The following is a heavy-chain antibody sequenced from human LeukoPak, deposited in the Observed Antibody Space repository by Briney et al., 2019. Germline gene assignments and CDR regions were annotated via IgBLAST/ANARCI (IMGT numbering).Heavy chain of an antibody. CDR3: ATFLAIVTARDSLYFQH. CDR2: VSGSGGVT. J-gene: IGHJ1*01. D-gene: IGHD3-3*02. CDR1: GFTFSDYY. Sequence: GGSLRLSCAASGFTFSDYYMTWVRQAPGKGLEWVSGVSGSGGVTYHAESVKGRFTISRDNSKNTLHLQMNSLRAEDTAVYYCATFLAIVTARDSLYFQHWGQGTLVTVSS. V-gene: IGHV3-23*01.